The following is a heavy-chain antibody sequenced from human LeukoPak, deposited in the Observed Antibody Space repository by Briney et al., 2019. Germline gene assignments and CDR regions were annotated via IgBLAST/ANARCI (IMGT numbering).Heavy chain of an antibody. Sequence: PGGSLRLSCAASGFTFSSYAMSWVRQAPGKGLEWVSAISGSGGSTYYADSVKGRFTISRDNSKNALYLQMNSLRAEDTAMYYCAKDQQLEPFHYWGQGTLVTVSS. CDR3: AKDQQLEPFHY. CDR1: GFTFSSYA. J-gene: IGHJ4*02. V-gene: IGHV3-23*01. CDR2: ISGSGGST. D-gene: IGHD1-1*01.